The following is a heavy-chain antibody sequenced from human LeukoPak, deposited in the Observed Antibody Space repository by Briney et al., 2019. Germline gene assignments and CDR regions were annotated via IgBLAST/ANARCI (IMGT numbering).Heavy chain of an antibody. CDR3: ARLGTTSGDGMDV. V-gene: IGHV5-51*01. CDR1: GYIFTSYW. Sequence: GESLKISCKGSGYIFTSYWIGWVRQMPGKGLEWMGIIYPGNSDTRYRPSFQGHVTISADKSITTAYLQWSSLKASDTAMYYCARLGTTSGDGMDVWGKGTTVTVSS. CDR2: IYPGNSDT. J-gene: IGHJ6*04. D-gene: IGHD2-2*01.